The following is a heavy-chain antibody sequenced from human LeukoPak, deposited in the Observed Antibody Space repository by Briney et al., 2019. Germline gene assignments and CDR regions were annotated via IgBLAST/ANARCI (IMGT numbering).Heavy chain of an antibody. CDR1: GFTFSDYY. V-gene: IGHV3-11*04. CDR3: ARRYSSDWYFDC. CDR2: ISSSGSTI. J-gene: IGHJ4*02. Sequence: GGSLRLSCVASGFTFSDYYMNWIRQAPGKGLEWVSYISSSGSTIYYADSVKGRFTISRDNAKNSLYLQMNSLRAEDTAVYYCARRYSSDWYFDCWGQGTLVTVSS. D-gene: IGHD6-25*01.